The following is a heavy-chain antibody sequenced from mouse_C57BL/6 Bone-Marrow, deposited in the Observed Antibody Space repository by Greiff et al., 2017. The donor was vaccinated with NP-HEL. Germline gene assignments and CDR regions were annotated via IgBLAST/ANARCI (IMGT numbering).Heavy chain of an antibody. V-gene: IGHV3-8*01. J-gene: IGHJ2*01. Sequence: VQLKQSGPGLAKPSQSLSLTCSVTGYSITSDYWNWIRKFPGNKLEYMGYISYSGSTYYNPSLKSRICITRDTSKNQYYLQLNSVTTEDTATYYCARISGPGGYYFDYWGQGTTLTVSS. CDR3: ARISGPGGYYFDY. CDR1: GYSITSDY. CDR2: ISYSGST. D-gene: IGHD6-2*01.